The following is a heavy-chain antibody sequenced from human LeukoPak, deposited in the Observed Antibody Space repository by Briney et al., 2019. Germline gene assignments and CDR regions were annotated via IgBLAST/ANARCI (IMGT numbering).Heavy chain of an antibody. CDR1: GGTFSSYA. D-gene: IGHD3-10*01. Sequence: ASVKVSCKASGGTFSSYAISWVRQAPGQGLEWMGGIIPIFGTANYAQKFQGRVTITADESTSTAYMELSSLRSEDTAVYYCAREEYYYGSGSLPPGYYGMDVWGQGTTVTVSS. J-gene: IGHJ6*02. CDR2: IIPIFGTA. V-gene: IGHV1-69*13. CDR3: AREEYYYGSGSLPPGYYGMDV.